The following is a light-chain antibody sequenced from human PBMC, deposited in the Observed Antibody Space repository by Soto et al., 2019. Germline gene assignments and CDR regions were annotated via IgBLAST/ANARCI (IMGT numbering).Light chain of an antibody. V-gene: IGLV2-14*01. Sequence: QSALTQPASVSDSPGQSITISCTGTSSDVGGSNFVSWYQQHPGKAPKLMIYEVSNRPSGVSNRFSGSKSGNTASLTISGLQAEDEADYYCSSYTSSSTPYVFGTGTKLTVL. CDR2: EVS. CDR1: SSDVGGSNF. J-gene: IGLJ1*01. CDR3: SSYTSSSTPYV.